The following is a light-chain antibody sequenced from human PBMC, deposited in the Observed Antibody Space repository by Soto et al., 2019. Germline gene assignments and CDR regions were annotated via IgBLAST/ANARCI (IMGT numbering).Light chain of an antibody. Sequence: VVLTQSPATLSLSPGERANLSCRASDTVNIYLAWYQQKPGQAPRLLIYDASNRVTGIPARFSGSGSGTDFTLTISSLEPEDSAIYYCQQRYNWPPLTFGQGTRLEIK. CDR1: DTVNIY. CDR2: DAS. V-gene: IGKV3-11*01. CDR3: QQRYNWPPLT. J-gene: IGKJ5*01.